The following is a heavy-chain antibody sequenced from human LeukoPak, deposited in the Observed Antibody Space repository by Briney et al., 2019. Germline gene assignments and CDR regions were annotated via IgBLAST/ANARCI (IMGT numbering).Heavy chain of an antibody. J-gene: IGHJ4*02. V-gene: IGHV3-74*01. D-gene: IGHD3-3*01. Sequence: GGSVRLSCAASGFIFSDYCMHWVRQAPGKGLMWLSRINNDGSSTIYADSVKGRFTFSRDNAENTLFLEMSSLRVEDTAVYYCVRERNNFWSGHHSIFDSWGQGTLVTVSS. CDR3: VRERNNFWSGHHSIFDS. CDR2: INNDGSST. CDR1: GFIFSDYC.